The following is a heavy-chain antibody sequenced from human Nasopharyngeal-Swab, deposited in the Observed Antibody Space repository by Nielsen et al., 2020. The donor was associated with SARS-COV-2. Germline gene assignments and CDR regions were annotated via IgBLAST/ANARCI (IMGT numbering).Heavy chain of an antibody. J-gene: IGHJ4*02. CDR2: IYYSGST. V-gene: IGHV4-39*01. D-gene: IGHD3-10*01. Sequence: WIRQPPGKGLEWIGSIYYSGSTYYNPSLKSRVTISVDTSKNQFSLKLSSVTAADTAVYYCARARSYGSGRNPKGGGNFDYWAREPWSPSPQ. CDR3: ARARSYGSGRNPKGGGNFDY.